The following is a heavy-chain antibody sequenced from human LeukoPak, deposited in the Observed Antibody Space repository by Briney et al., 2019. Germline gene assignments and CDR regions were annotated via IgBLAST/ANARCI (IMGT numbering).Heavy chain of an antibody. CDR3: ARDGYEFWSGYYHGAYFDY. J-gene: IGHJ4*02. Sequence: PGGSLRLSCVASGFTFTDHPMNWVRQAPGKGLEWISYIGGDGIAFYADSVKGRFTASKDDARKSMYLQMNSLRVEDTGVYYCARDGYEFWSGYYHGAYFDYWGQGTLVIVSS. D-gene: IGHD3-3*01. CDR2: IGGDGIA. V-gene: IGHV3-69-1*01. CDR1: GFTFTDHP.